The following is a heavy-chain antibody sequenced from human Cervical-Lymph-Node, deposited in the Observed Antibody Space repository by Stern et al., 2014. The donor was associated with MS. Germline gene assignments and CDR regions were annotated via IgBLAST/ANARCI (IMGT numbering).Heavy chain of an antibody. CDR3: ARDSQIWFGVETAMAYYGMDV. Sequence: EVQLLESGGGLVKPGGSLRLSCAASGFTFSSYSMNWVRQAPGKGLEWVSSISSSSSYIYYADSVKGRFTISRDNAKNSLYLQMNSLRAEDTAVYYCARDSQIWFGVETAMAYYGMDVWGQGTTVTVSS. J-gene: IGHJ6*02. CDR1: GFTFSSYS. CDR2: ISSSSSYI. V-gene: IGHV3-21*01. D-gene: IGHD3-10*01.